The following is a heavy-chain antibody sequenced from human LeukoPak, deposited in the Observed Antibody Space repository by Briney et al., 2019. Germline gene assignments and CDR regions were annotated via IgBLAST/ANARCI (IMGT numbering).Heavy chain of an antibody. CDR1: GYTFTSYD. V-gene: IGHV1-8*01. D-gene: IGHD1-7*01. J-gene: IGHJ4*02. Sequence: GASVKVSCKASGYTFTSYDINWVRQATGQGLEWMGWMNPNSGNTGYAQKFQGRVTITADESTSTAYMELSSLRSEDTAVYYCARDSITGTGPSDYWGQGTLVTVSS. CDR3: ARDSITGTGPSDY. CDR2: MNPNSGNT.